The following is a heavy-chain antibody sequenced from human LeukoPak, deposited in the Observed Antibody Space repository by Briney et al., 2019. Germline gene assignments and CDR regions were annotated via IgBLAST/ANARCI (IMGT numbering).Heavy chain of an antibody. CDR2: IYYSGST. D-gene: IGHD5-18*01. J-gene: IGHJ3*02. CDR3: ARPRGYSYGYGLDAFDI. CDR1: GGSISSYY. Sequence: SSETLSLTCTVSGGSISSYYWSWIRQPPGKGLEWIGYIYYSGSTNYNPSLKSRVTISVDTSKNQFSLKLSSVTAADTAVYYCARPRGYSYGYGLDAFDIWGQGTMVTVSS. V-gene: IGHV4-59*01.